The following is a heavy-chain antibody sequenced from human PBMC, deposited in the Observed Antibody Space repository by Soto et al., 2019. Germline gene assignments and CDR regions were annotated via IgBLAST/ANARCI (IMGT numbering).Heavy chain of an antibody. Sequence: GGSVKVSCKASGGTFSSYAISWVRQAPGQGLEWMGGIIPIFGTANYAQKFQGRVTITADESTSTAYMELSSLRSEDTAVYYCASSGSHPRTRLDYWGQGTLVTVSS. CDR2: IIPIFGTA. V-gene: IGHV1-69*13. D-gene: IGHD1-26*01. CDR1: GGTFSSYA. J-gene: IGHJ4*02. CDR3: ASSGSHPRTRLDY.